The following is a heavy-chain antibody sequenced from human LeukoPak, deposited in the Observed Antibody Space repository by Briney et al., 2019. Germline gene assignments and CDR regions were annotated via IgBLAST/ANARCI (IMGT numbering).Heavy chain of an antibody. D-gene: IGHD3-22*01. J-gene: IGHJ4*02. V-gene: IGHV4-34*01. Sequence: SETLSLTCAVYGGSFSGYYWSWIRQPPGKGLEWIGEINHSGSTNYNPSLKSRVTISVDTSKNQFSLKLSSVTAADTAVYYCARSRYYDSSGLSPVDYWGQGTLVTVSS. CDR1: GGSFSGYY. CDR3: ARSRYYDSSGLSPVDY. CDR2: INHSGST.